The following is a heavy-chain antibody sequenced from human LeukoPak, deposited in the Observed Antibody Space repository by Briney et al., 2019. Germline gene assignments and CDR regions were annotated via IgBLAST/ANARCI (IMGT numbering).Heavy chain of an antibody. Sequence: SETLSLTCTVSGYSISSGYYWGWIRQPPGKGLEWIGSIYHTGSTYYNPSLKSRVTISVDTSKNQFSLKLSSVTAADTAVYYCARDYDSSGYYYNWFDPWGQGTLVTVSS. CDR2: IYHTGST. CDR1: GYSISSGYY. D-gene: IGHD3-22*01. V-gene: IGHV4-38-2*02. CDR3: ARDYDSSGYYYNWFDP. J-gene: IGHJ5*02.